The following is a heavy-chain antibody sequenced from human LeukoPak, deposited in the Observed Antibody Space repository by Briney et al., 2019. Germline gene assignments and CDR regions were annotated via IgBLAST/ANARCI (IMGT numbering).Heavy chain of an antibody. CDR2: ISYDGSNK. CDR1: GFTFNSYG. V-gene: IGHV3-30*18. Sequence: PGVSLRLSCAASGFTFNSYGMHWVRQAPGKGLEWVAAISYDGSNKYFVDSLKGRFTISRDNSKNTLSLQMNSLRGEDTAVYYCAKDQGPRGSFMDVWGQGTTVTVSS. D-gene: IGHD5-12*01. J-gene: IGHJ6*02. CDR3: AKDQGPRGSFMDV.